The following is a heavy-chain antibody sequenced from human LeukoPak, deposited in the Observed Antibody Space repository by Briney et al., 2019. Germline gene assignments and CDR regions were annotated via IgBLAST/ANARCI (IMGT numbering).Heavy chain of an antibody. CDR2: IYYSGST. D-gene: IGHD1-26*01. Sequence: SETLSLTCTVSGGSISSYYWSWIRQPPGKGLEWIGYIYYSGSTNYNPSLKSRVTISVDTSKNQFSLKLSSETAADTAVYYCARGSGSYRYFDYWGQGTLVTVSS. CDR1: GGSISSYY. J-gene: IGHJ4*02. V-gene: IGHV4-59*01. CDR3: ARGSGSYRYFDY.